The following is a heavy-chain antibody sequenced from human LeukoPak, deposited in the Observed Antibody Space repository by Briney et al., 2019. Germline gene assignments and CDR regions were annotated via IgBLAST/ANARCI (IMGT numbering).Heavy chain of an antibody. D-gene: IGHD2-2*01. J-gene: IGHJ4*02. Sequence: SETLSLTCTVSGGSISSSYWSWIRQPAGKGLEWIGRIYTSGRTNFNPSLRSRVTMSVDTSKHQFSLKLSSVTAADTAVYYCARDKYDFDYWGQGTLVTVSS. CDR2: IYTSGRT. V-gene: IGHV4-4*07. CDR1: GGSISSSY. CDR3: ARDKYDFDY.